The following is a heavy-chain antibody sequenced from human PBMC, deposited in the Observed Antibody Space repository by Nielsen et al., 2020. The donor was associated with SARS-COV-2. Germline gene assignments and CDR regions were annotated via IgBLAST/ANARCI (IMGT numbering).Heavy chain of an antibody. CDR3: ASWAGSGSYFVDY. Sequence: PGKGLEWIGYIYYSGSTYYNPSLKSRVTISVDTSKNQFSLKLSSVTAADTAVYYCASWAGSGSYFVDYWGQGTPVTVSS. CDR2: IYYSGST. V-gene: IGHV4-31*02. D-gene: IGHD3-10*01. J-gene: IGHJ4*02.